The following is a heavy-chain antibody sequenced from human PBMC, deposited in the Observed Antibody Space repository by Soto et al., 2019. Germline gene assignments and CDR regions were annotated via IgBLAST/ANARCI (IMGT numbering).Heavy chain of an antibody. Sequence: SETLSLTCTVSGVSISSYYWIWIRQPPGKGLEWIGYIYYSGSTNYNPSLKSRVTISVDTSKNQFSLKLSSVTAADTAVYYCGRVWGGAFDIWGQGTMVTVSS. CDR1: GVSISSYY. J-gene: IGHJ3*02. CDR2: IYYSGST. D-gene: IGHD3-10*01. CDR3: GRVWGGAFDI. V-gene: IGHV4-59*01.